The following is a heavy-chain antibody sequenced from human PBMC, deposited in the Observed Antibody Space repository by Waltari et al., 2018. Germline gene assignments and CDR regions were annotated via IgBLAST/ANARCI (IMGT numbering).Heavy chain of an antibody. J-gene: IGHJ6*03. CDR1: GGSISRYY. CDR3: ARDHYGSGRRGYYYYMDV. Sequence: QVQLQESGPGLVKPSETLSLTCTVSGGSISRYYWSWIRQHAGKGLEWIGRIYTSGSTNYNPSLKSRVTMSVDTSKNQFSLKLSSVTAADTAVYYCARDHYGSGRRGYYYYMDVWGKGTTVTISS. CDR2: IYTSGST. V-gene: IGHV4-4*07. D-gene: IGHD3-10*01.